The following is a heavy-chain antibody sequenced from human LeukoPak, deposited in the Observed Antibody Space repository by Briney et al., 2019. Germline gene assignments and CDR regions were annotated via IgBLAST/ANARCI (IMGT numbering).Heavy chain of an antibody. CDR2: INPNSGAT. D-gene: IGHD6-19*01. CDR3: VNDGDRLGQGSSDY. V-gene: IGHV1-2*02. Sequence: ASVKVSCKASGYTFTAYYMHWVCQAPGQGLEWMGWINPNSGATNYAQKFQGRVAMSRNTYSSTAYMELSLQMNNVTAEDFCVNDGDRLGQGSSDYWGQGTLVTVSS. J-gene: IGHJ4*02. CDR1: GYTFTAYY.